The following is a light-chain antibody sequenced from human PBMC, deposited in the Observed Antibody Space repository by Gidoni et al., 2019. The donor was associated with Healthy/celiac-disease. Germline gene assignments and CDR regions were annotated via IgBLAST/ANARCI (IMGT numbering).Light chain of an antibody. Sequence: EIVLTQSPGTLSLSPGERATLSCRASQSVSSSYLAWYQQKPGQAPRLLIYGASSRATGIPDRFSGSGSGTDFTLTISSLEPEDFAVYYCQQYGSSKDTFGQGTKLEI. J-gene: IGKJ2*01. V-gene: IGKV3-20*01. CDR2: GAS. CDR1: QSVSSSY. CDR3: QQYGSSKDT.